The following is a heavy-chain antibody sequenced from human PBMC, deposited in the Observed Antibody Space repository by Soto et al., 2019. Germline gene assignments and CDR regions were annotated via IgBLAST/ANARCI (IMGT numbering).Heavy chain of an antibody. D-gene: IGHD6-6*01. CDR2: ITWNSGSI. CDR3: ETTRGTAGRPLDD. V-gene: IGHV3-9*01. CDR1: GFTFDDYA. J-gene: IGHJ4*02. Sequence: GGSLRLSCAASGFTFDDYAMHWVRQVPGKGLEWVSSITWNSGSIHYTASVKGRFTISRDNAKNSLYLQMTSLRAEDTALYYCETTRGTAGRPLDDWGQGTQVTVSS.